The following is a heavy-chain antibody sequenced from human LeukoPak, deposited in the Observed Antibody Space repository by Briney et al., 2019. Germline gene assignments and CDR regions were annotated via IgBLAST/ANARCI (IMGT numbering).Heavy chain of an antibody. J-gene: IGHJ4*02. D-gene: IGHD5-18*01. CDR1: GYTFTGYY. Sequence: ASVKVSRKASGYTFTGYYMHWVRQAPGQGLEWMGWINPNSGGTNYAQKFQGRVTMTRDTSISTAYMELSRLRTDDTAVYYCASQRGYRRYYFDYWGQGTLVTVSS. CDR3: ASQRGYRRYYFDY. CDR2: INPNSGGT. V-gene: IGHV1-2*02.